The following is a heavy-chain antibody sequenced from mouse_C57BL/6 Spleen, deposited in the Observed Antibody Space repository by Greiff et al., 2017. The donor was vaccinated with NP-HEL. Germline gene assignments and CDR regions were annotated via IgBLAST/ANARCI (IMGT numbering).Heavy chain of an antibody. D-gene: IGHD1-1*01. Sequence: EVHLVESGGGLVKPGGSLKLSCAASGFTFSDYGMHWVRQAPEKGLEWVAYISSGSSTIYYADTVKGRFTISRDNAKNTLFLQMTSLRSEDTAMYYCARTYYYGRADFDYWGQGTTLTVSS. CDR3: ARTYYYGRADFDY. V-gene: IGHV5-17*01. J-gene: IGHJ2*01. CDR2: ISSGSSTI. CDR1: GFTFSDYG.